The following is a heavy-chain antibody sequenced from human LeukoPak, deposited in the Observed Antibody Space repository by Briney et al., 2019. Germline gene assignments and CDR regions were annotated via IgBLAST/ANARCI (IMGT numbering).Heavy chain of an antibody. CDR3: ARVGPGFDY. CDR2: INHSGST. D-gene: IGHD3-16*01. J-gene: IGHJ4*02. V-gene: IGHV4-34*01. CDR1: GGYFSGYY. Sequence: SETLSLTCAVYGGYFSGYYWSWIRQPPGKGLEWIGEINHSGSTNYNPSLKSRVTISVDKSKNQFSLKLSSVSAADTAVYYCARVGPGFDYWGQGTLVTVSS.